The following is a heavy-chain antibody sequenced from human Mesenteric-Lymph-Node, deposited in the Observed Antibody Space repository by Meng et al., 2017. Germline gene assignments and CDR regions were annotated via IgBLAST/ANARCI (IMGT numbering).Heavy chain of an antibody. CDR3: ARIAVAGTFDY. CDR1: GGSISSISYY. V-gene: IGHV4-39*01. J-gene: IGHJ4*02. D-gene: IGHD6-19*01. Sequence: QLQLQESGPGLVKPSETLSLTCTVSGGSISSISYYWGWIRQPPGKGLEWIGSIYYSGSTYYNPSLKSRVTISVDTSKNQFSLKLSSVTAADTAVYYCARIAVAGTFDYWGQGTLVTVSS. CDR2: IYYSGST.